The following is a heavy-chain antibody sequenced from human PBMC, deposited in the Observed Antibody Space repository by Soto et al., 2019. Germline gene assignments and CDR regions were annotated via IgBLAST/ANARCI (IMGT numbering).Heavy chain of an antibody. CDR1: GGTFSSYA. Sequence: QVQLVQSVAEVKKPGSSVKVSCKASGGTFSSYAISWVRQAPGQGLEWMGGIIPIFGTANYAQKFQGRVTITADESTSTAYMELSSLRSEDTAVYYCARAIIRSSSGWYGYYYYGMDVWGQGTTVTVSS. D-gene: IGHD6-19*01. CDR2: IIPIFGTA. V-gene: IGHV1-69*01. J-gene: IGHJ6*02. CDR3: ARAIIRSSSGWYGYYYYGMDV.